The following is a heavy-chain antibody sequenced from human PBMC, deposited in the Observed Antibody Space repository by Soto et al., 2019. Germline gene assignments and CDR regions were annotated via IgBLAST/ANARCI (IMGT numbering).Heavy chain of an antibody. CDR3: ESTWSVTWSGGRCYHRNWFDP. CDR2: INHSGST. CDR1: GGSISSSSYY. Sequence: SETLSLTCTVSGGSISSSSYYWGWIRQPPGKGLEWIGEINHSGSTNYNPSLKSRVTISVDTSKNQFSLKLSSVTAADTAVYYCESTWSVTWSGGRCYHRNWFDPWGQGNLVTVSS. V-gene: IGHV4-39*07. J-gene: IGHJ5*02. D-gene: IGHD2-15*01.